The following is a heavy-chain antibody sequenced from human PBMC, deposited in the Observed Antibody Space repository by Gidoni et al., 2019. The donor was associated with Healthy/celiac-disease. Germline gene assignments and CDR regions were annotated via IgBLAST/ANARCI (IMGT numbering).Heavy chain of an antibody. D-gene: IGHD6-13*01. V-gene: IGHV3-21*01. CDR3: ARDGQQLVNYYYGMDV. Sequence: EVQLVESGGGLVKPGGSLRLSCAASGFTFSSYSMNWVRQAPGKGLEWVSSISSSSSYIYYADSVKGRFTISRDNAKNSLYLQMNSLRAEDTAVYYCARDGQQLVNYYYGMDVWGQGTTVTVSS. CDR1: GFTFSSYS. CDR2: ISSSSSYI. J-gene: IGHJ6*02.